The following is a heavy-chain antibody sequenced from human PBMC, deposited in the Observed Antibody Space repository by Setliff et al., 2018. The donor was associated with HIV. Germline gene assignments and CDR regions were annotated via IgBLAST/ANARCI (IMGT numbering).Heavy chain of an antibody. Sequence: GGSLRLSCAVSGFTLSTFSMSWVRQAPGKGLEWVSAISSKDGSTYYADSVRGRFTISRDNAKNSLYLQMNSLRAEDTAVYYCATDNCGGDCYLNYWGLGTLVTVPQ. D-gene: IGHD2-21*02. V-gene: IGHV3-23*01. CDR2: ISSKDGST. CDR1: GFTLSTFS. J-gene: IGHJ4*02. CDR3: ATDNCGGDCYLNY.